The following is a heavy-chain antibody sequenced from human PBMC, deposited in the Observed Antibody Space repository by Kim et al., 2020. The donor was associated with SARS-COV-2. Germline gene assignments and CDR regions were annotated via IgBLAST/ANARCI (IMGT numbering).Heavy chain of an antibody. Sequence: GESLKISCKGSGYSFTSYWISWVRQMPGKGLEWMGRIDPSDSYTNYSPSFQGHVTISADKSISTAYLQWSSLKASDTAMYYCALFRGGDDSSGYYSLFDYWGQGTLVTVSS. V-gene: IGHV5-10-1*01. CDR2: IDPSDSYT. CDR3: ALFRGGDDSSGYYSLFDY. J-gene: IGHJ4*02. D-gene: IGHD3-22*01. CDR1: GYSFTSYW.